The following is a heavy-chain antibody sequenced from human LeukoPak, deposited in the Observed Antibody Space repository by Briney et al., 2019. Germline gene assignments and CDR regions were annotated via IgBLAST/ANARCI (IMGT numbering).Heavy chain of an antibody. Sequence: GGSLRLSCAASGFAFNRYVIHWVRQAPGKGLERVAIIWFDGSHEDYVDSVRGRFTIFRDNSRNTMYLQMNSLRVEDTALYFCAKEVAFGAGAYDVWGQGTRVTVSS. V-gene: IGHV3-33*06. D-gene: IGHD3-10*01. CDR1: GFAFNRYV. J-gene: IGHJ3*01. CDR2: IWFDGSHE. CDR3: AKEVAFGAGAYDV.